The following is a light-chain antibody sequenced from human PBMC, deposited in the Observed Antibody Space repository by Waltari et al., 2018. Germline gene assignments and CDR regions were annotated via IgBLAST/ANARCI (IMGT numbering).Light chain of an antibody. CDR1: NNDIGTYNF. CDR3: CSYAGGSRVI. Sequence: QSALTQPASLSGSPGQSITIPCAGTNNDIGTYNFVPWFPQFPVQAPKLIVSEATKRPSGVSYRFSGSKSGNTASLTISGLQAEDEADYYCCSYAGGSRVIFGGGTKLTVL. CDR2: EAT. V-gene: IGLV2-23*01. J-gene: IGLJ2*01.